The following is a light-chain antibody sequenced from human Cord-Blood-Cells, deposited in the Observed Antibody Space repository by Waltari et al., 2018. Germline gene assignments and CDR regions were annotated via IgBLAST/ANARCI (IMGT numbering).Light chain of an antibody. CDR3: QQYNSYSYT. CDR2: KAS. CDR1: QSISSW. J-gene: IGKJ2*01. Sequence: QMTQFPSTLSASVGDRVTITCRASQSISSWLAWYQQKPGKAPKLLIYKASSLESGVPSRFSGSGSGTEFTLTISSLQPDDFATYYCQQYNSYSYTFGQGTKLEIK. V-gene: IGKV1-5*03.